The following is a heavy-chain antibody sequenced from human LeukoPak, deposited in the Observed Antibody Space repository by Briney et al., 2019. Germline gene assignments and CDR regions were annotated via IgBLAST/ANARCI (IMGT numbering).Heavy chain of an antibody. V-gene: IGHV4-59*06. Sequence: PSETLSLTCSVSGGSISSYYWSWIRQHPGKGLEWIGYIYYSGSTYYNPSLKSRVTISVGTSKNQFSLKLSSVTAADTAVYYCAREDWGDIVVVPAANGWFDPCGQGTLVTVSS. CDR1: GGSISSYY. D-gene: IGHD2-2*01. J-gene: IGHJ5*02. CDR2: IYYSGST. CDR3: AREDWGDIVVVPAANGWFDP.